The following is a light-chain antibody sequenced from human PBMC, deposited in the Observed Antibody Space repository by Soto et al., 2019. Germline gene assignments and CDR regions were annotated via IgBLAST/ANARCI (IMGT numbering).Light chain of an antibody. CDR2: EDT. V-gene: IGLV2-23*02. Sequence: QSVLTQPASVSGSPGQSITISCTGTSSDVGGYDLVSWYQQHPGKAPKLMIFEDTARPSGISNRFSGSKSGDTASLTISRLQAEDEANYYCCSYAGSRTFVFGGGTKVTV. J-gene: IGLJ3*02. CDR1: SSDVGGYDL. CDR3: CSYAGSRTFV.